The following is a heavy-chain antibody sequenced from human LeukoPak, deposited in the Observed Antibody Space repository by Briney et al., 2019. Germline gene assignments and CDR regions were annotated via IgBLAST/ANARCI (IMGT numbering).Heavy chain of an antibody. Sequence: GGSLRLSCAASGFTFRSYSMNWVRQAPGKGLEWVASINQNGRGKYYVDSVKGRFTISRDNAKDSLYLQMNSLRDEDTAVYYCARSLGDDWGQGTLVTASS. D-gene: IGHD3-16*01. J-gene: IGHJ4*02. CDR2: INQNGRGK. CDR1: GFTFRSYS. CDR3: ARSLGDD. V-gene: IGHV3-7*01.